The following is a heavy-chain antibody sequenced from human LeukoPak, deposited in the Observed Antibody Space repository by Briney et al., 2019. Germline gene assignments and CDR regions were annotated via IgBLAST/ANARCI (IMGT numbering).Heavy chain of an antibody. CDR1: GDSFSDYY. V-gene: IGHV4-34*01. Sequence: PSETLSLTCAVHGDSFSDYYWSWIRQPPEKGLEWIGQISHDVNTNYNPSLQSRVTLSTDTSKNQFSLRLTSVTTADTAIYYCARRRDWNDVLDSWGQGTPVTVSS. D-gene: IGHD1-1*01. CDR3: ARRRDWNDVLDS. J-gene: IGHJ4*02. CDR2: ISHDVNT.